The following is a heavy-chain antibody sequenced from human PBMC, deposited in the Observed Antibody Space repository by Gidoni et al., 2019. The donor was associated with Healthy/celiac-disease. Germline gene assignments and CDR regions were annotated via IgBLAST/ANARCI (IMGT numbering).Heavy chain of an antibody. CDR3: ARGALLWFGEQRGAFDI. J-gene: IGHJ3*02. CDR1: GFTVSRNY. CDR2: IYSGGST. V-gene: IGHV3-53*01. Sequence: EVQLVESGGGLIKPGGSLRLSCAASGFTVSRNYMSWVRQAPGKGLEWVSVIYSGGSTYYADSVKGRFTISRDNSKNTLYLQMNSLRAEDTAVYYCARGALLWFGEQRGAFDIWGQGTMVTVSS. D-gene: IGHD3-10*01.